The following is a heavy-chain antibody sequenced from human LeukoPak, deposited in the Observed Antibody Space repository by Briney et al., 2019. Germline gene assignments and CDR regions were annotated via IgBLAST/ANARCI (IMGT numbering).Heavy chain of an antibody. CDR3: ARDGASYSNYEGNFDY. V-gene: IGHV3-48*01. CDR1: GFTFNGYG. D-gene: IGHD4-11*01. J-gene: IGHJ4*02. CDR2: ISSISSTI. Sequence: GGSLRLSCTASGFTFNGYGMNWVRQAPGKGLEWVSYISSISSTIYYSDSVKGRFTISRDNAKNSLYLQMNSLRAEDTAVYYCARDGASYSNYEGNFDYWGQGTLITVSS.